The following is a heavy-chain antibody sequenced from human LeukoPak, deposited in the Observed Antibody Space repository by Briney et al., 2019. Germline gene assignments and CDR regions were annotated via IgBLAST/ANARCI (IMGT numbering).Heavy chain of an antibody. Sequence: GGSLRPSCAASGFTFSSYGMHWVRQAPGKGLEWVAFIRYDGSNKYYADSVKGRLTISRDNSKNTLYLQMNSLRAEDTAVYYCARDTTDYYDSSGYYYALDIWGQGTMVTVSS. CDR3: ARDTTDYYDSSGYYYALDI. J-gene: IGHJ3*02. D-gene: IGHD3-22*01. CDR1: GFTFSSYG. V-gene: IGHV3-30*02. CDR2: IRYDGSNK.